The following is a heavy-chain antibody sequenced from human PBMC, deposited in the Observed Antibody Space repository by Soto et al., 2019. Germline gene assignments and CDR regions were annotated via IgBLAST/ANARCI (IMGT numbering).Heavy chain of an antibody. CDR1: GGSISSYY. J-gene: IGHJ4*02. Sequence: PSETLSLTCTVSGGSISSYYWSWIRQPPGKGLEWIGYIYYSGSTNYNPSLKSRVTISVDTSKNQFSLKLSSVTAADTAVYYCARVQNLSRFLEWLFFDYWGQGTLVTVSS. V-gene: IGHV4-59*01. D-gene: IGHD3-3*01. CDR2: IYYSGST. CDR3: ARVQNLSRFLEWLFFDY.